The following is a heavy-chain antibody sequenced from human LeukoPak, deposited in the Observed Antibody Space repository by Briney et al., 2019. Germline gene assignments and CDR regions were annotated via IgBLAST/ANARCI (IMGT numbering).Heavy chain of an antibody. Sequence: GGSLRLSCAASGFTFDDYAMHWVRQAPGKGLEWVSGISWNSGSIGYADSVKGRFTISRDNAKNSLYLQMNSLRAEDTALYYCSKESLTPYYFDYWGQGTLVTVSS. CDR3: SKESLTPYYFDY. CDR1: GFTFDDYA. J-gene: IGHJ4*02. V-gene: IGHV3-9*01. CDR2: ISWNSGSI.